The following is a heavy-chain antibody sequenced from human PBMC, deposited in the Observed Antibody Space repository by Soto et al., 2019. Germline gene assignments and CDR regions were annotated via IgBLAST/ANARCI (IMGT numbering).Heavy chain of an antibody. V-gene: IGHV1-69*13. J-gene: IGHJ4*02. D-gene: IGHD6-13*01. CDR3: ARESQFSGSSFDY. Sequence: SVKVSCKASGVTFSSYAISWVRQAPGQGLEWMGGIIPIFGTANYAQKFQGRVTITADESTSTAYMELSSLRSEDTAVYYCARESQFSGSSFDYWGQGTLVTVSS. CDR1: GVTFSSYA. CDR2: IIPIFGTA.